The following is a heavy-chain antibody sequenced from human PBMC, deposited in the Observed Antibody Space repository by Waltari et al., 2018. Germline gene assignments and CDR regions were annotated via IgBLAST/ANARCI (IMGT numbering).Heavy chain of an antibody. V-gene: IGHV4-39*07. CDR1: GGSISSSSYY. CDR2: VYYSRST. J-gene: IGHJ6*03. Sequence: QLQLQESGPGLVKPSETLSLTCTVSGGSISSSSYYWGWIRQPPGKGLEWIGSVYYSRSTYYNPSLKSRFVISIDTSKNQFSLKVSSVTAADTAVYYCAAYYYYMDVWGKGTTVTISS. CDR3: AAYYYYMDV.